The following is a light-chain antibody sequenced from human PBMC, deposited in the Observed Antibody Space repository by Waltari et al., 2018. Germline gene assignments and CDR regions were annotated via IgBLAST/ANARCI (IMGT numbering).Light chain of an antibody. V-gene: IGKV4-1*01. CDR2: WAS. CDR1: QSVLSTSNNKNY. CDR3: QQCYTFPYT. Sequence: DIVLTQAPDSLAVSLGERAPINCKSSQSVLSTSNNKNYSGWYQQKPGQPPKLLITWASTRESGVPDRFSGSGSGTDFTLTISSLQAEDVAVYFCQQCYTFPYTFGQGTKLEIK. J-gene: IGKJ2*01.